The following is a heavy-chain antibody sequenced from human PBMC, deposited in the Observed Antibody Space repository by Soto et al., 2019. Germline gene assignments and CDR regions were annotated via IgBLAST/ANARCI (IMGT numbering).Heavy chain of an antibody. Sequence: QVQLVQSGAEVKKPGASVKLSCRTSGYTFTHYYIHWVRQAPGQGLEWLGIINPASGGTNYAQDFQGRVTLTMDTSTTTVYRDLSGLRAEDTAIFYGARDLAAGDHWGQGTLVTVSS. CDR1: GYTFTHYY. CDR3: ARDLAAGDH. V-gene: IGHV1-46*01. D-gene: IGHD6-13*01. J-gene: IGHJ4*02. CDR2: INPASGGT.